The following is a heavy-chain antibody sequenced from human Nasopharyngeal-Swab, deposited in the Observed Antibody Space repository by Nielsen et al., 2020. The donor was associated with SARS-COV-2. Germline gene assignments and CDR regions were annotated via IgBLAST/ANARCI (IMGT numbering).Heavy chain of an antibody. J-gene: IGHJ5*02. CDR2: INAGNGNT. V-gene: IGHV1-3*01. Sequence: ASVKVSCKASGYTFTSYAMHWVRQAPGQRLEWMGWINAGNGNTKYSQKFQGRVTITRDTSASTAYMELSSLRSEDTAVYYCARMTPLAVAGGSWFDPWGQGTLVTVSS. CDR1: GYTFTSYA. D-gene: IGHD6-19*01. CDR3: ARMTPLAVAGGSWFDP.